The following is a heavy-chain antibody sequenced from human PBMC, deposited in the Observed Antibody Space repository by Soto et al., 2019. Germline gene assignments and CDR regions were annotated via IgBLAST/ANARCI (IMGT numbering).Heavy chain of an antibody. CDR1: GGSISGRSSY. Sequence: LSLTCTVSGGSISGRSSYWGWIRQPPGKGLEWIGSIYHSGTIYHNGSLRSRVTISVDTSKNQFSLNLSSVTAADTAVYFCARVQLETDYYGMDVWGIGTTVTVSS. CDR2: IYHSGTI. CDR3: ARVQLETDYYGMDV. V-gene: IGHV4-39*01. J-gene: IGHJ6*04. D-gene: IGHD1-1*01.